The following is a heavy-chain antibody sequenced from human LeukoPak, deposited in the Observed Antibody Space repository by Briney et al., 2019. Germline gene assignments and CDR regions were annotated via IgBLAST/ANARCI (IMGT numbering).Heavy chain of an antibody. Sequence: GESLKISCEGSGYTFTSYWIAWVRQMPGKGLEWMGIIYPGDSDTRYSPSFQGQVTISADKSISTAYLQWSSLKASDTAMYYCARRSEGLHWDYWGQGTLVTVSS. D-gene: IGHD4-11*01. J-gene: IGHJ4*02. V-gene: IGHV5-51*01. CDR2: IYPGDSDT. CDR3: ARRSEGLHWDY. CDR1: GYTFTSYW.